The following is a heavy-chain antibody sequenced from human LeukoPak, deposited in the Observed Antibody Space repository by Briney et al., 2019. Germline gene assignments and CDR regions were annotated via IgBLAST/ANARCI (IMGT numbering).Heavy chain of an antibody. Sequence: VASVKVSCKASGGTFSNYAINWVRQAPGQGLEWMGRIIPILGIANYAQKFQGRVTITADKSTSTAYMELSSLRSEDTAVYYCARAGRYSYGYPRYYYYGMDVWGQGTTVTVSS. CDR3: ARAGRYSYGYPRYYYYGMDV. CDR1: GGTFSNYA. J-gene: IGHJ6*02. V-gene: IGHV1-69*04. CDR2: IIPILGIA. D-gene: IGHD5-18*01.